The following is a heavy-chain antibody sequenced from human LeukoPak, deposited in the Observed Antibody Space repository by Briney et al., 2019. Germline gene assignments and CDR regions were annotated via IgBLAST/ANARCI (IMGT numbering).Heavy chain of an antibody. J-gene: IGHJ4*02. CDR1: GYTFTGYY. CDR3: AGGYSSGWYVGY. D-gene: IGHD6-19*01. V-gene: IGHV1-2*06. Sequence: ASVKVPCKASGYTFTGYYMHWVRQAPGQGLEWMGRINPNSGGTNYAQKFQGRVTMTRDTSISTAYMELSRLRSDDTAVYYCAGGYSSGWYVGYWGQGTLVTVSS. CDR2: INPNSGGT.